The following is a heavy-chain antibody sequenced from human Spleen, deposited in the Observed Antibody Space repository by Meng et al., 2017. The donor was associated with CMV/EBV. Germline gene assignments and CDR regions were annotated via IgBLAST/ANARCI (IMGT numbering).Heavy chain of an antibody. Sequence: GESLKISCAASGLTFSNYDLSWVRQAPGRGLEWVSSTSSRSRHTYYADSVKGRFTISRDNAKNSLYLQMNSLRVDDTAVYYCTTIDHWGQGTLVTVSS. CDR2: TSSRSRHT. CDR1: GLTFSNYD. CDR3: TTIDH. J-gene: IGHJ4*02. V-gene: IGHV3-21*01.